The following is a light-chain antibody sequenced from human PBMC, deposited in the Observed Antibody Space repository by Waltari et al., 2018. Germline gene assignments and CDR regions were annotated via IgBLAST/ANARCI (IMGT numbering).Light chain of an antibody. CDR2: GAS. J-gene: IGKJ2*01. V-gene: IGKV3-20*01. Sequence: VLPPSPGTLSLSPGERATLSCRASQSITKKYFAWYQQKPGRAPRLLIYGASSRAAGVPDRFSGSGSGTDFTLTISRLEPEDFAVYYCQQYGSSVMYTFGQGTKLEIK. CDR1: QSITKKY. CDR3: QQYGSSVMYT.